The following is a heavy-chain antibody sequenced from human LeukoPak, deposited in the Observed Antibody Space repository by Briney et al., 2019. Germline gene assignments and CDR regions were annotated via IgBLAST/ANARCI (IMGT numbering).Heavy chain of an antibody. J-gene: IGHJ6*02. V-gene: IGHV1-8*01. D-gene: IGHD3-22*01. CDR3: ARDALSITMIVVVRDYYYYYSMDV. CDR2: MNPNSGNT. Sequence: ASVKVSCKASGYTFTSYDINWVRQATGQGLEWMGWMNPNSGNTGYAQKFQGRVTMTRDTSTSTVYMELSSLRSEDTAVYYCARDALSITMIVVVRDYYYYYSMDVWGQGTTVTVSS. CDR1: GYTFTSYD.